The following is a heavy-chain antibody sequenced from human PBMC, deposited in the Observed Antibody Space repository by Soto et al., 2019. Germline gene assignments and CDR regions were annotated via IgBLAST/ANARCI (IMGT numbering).Heavy chain of an antibody. CDR1: GGSISSGGYY. CDR2: IYYSGST. D-gene: IGHD5-12*01. J-gene: IGHJ6*02. V-gene: IGHV4-31*03. CDR3: ARDREVDIVATDLWGMDV. Sequence: SETLSLTCTVSGGSISSGGYYWSWIRQHPGKGLEWIGYIYYSGSTYYNPSLKSRVTISVDTSKNQFSLKLSSVTAADTAVYYCARDREVDIVATDLWGMDVWGQGTTVTVSS.